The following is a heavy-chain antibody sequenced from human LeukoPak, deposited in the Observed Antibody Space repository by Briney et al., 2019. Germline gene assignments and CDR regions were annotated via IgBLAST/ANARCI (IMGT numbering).Heavy chain of an antibody. V-gene: IGHV3-66*01. CDR1: GFTFSSHN. CDR3: ARDLGQIDY. Sequence: GGSLRLSCAVSGFTFSSHNMNWVRQAPGKGLEWVSVIYSGGSIYYADSVKGRFTISRDKSKNTLYLQMNSLRAEDTAVYYCARDLGQIDYWGQGTLVTVSS. CDR2: IYSGGSI. J-gene: IGHJ4*02.